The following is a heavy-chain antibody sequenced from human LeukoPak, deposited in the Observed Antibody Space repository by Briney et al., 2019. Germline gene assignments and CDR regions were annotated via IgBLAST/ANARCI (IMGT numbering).Heavy chain of an antibody. CDR2: ISSSGSTI. CDR1: GFIFSDYY. Sequence: GGSLRLSCAASGFIFSDYYMSWIRQAPGKGLEWVSYISSSGSTIYYADSVKGRFTISRDNAKDSLYLQMNSLRAEGTAVYYCAREWDTYYYDSSGYYYGYWGQGTLVTVSS. CDR3: AREWDTYYYDSSGYYYGY. J-gene: IGHJ4*02. V-gene: IGHV3-11*01. D-gene: IGHD3-22*01.